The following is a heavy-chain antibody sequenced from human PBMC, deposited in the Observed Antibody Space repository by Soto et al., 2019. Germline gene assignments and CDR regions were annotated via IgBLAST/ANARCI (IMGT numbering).Heavy chain of an antibody. V-gene: IGHV1-2*04. Sequence: ASVKVSCKASGYTFTGYYMHWVRQAPGQGLEWIGWINPNSGGTNYAQKFQGWVTMTRDTSTSTAYMELSRLRSDDTAVYYCARAPFSIFGSYYYMDVWGKGTTVTVSS. CDR2: INPNSGGT. J-gene: IGHJ6*03. CDR1: GYTFTGYY. CDR3: ARAPFSIFGSYYYMDV. D-gene: IGHD3-3*01.